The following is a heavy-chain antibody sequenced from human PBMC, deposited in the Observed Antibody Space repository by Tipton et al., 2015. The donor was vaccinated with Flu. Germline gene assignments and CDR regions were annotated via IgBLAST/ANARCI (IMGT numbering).Heavy chain of an antibody. Sequence: LRLSCVVSGDSIRNDYFWGWIRQPPGKGLEWIATIHRSGSTKYNPSLKSRVTISVDTSKNQFSLEMRSVTAADMAFYYCARRDFSNYVSDPKNWFDRWGQGTLVTVSS. V-gene: IGHV4-38-2*01. CDR2: IHRSGST. CDR3: ARRDFSNYVSDPKNWFDR. D-gene: IGHD4-11*01. CDR1: GDSIRNDYF. J-gene: IGHJ5*02.